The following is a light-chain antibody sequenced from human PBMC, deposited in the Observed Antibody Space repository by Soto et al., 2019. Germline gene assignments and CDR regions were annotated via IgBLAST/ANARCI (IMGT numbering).Light chain of an antibody. CDR1: SSNIGNKY. J-gene: IGLJ2*01. CDR3: STCDRSRSVGV. CDR2: DND. V-gene: IGLV1-51*01. Sequence: QSVLTQPPSVSAAPGQKVTISCSGSSSNIGNKYVYWYQQLPGTAPKLLIYDNDKRPSGIPDRFSGSKSGTSATLGITGLPTGQEADYYGSTCDRSRSVGVFGGGTKLTVL.